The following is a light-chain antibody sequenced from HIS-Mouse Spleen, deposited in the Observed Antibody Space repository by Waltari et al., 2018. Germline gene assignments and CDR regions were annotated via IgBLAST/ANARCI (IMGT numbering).Light chain of an antibody. CDR2: DVS. Sequence: QSALTQPASVSGSPGQSITISCPGTSSDVGGYNYVSWYQQHPGKAPKLMIYDVSNRPSGGVNRFSGSKAGNTASLTISGLQAEDEADYYCSSYTSSSTEVFGGGTKLTVL. CDR1: SSDVGGYNY. J-gene: IGLJ2*01. CDR3: SSYTSSSTEV. V-gene: IGLV2-14*03.